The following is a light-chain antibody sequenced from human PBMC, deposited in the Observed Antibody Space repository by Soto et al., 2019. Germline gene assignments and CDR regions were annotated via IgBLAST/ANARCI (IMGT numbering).Light chain of an antibody. CDR3: QQRRNWPTT. CDR1: QSVSSY. Sequence: EIVLTQSPATLSLSPGERATLSCRASQSVSSYLAWYQQKPGQAPRLLIYDASNRATGIPARFSGSGSGTDFTLTISSLEPEAFAVYYCQQRRNWPTTFGQGTKLEIK. V-gene: IGKV3-11*01. CDR2: DAS. J-gene: IGKJ2*01.